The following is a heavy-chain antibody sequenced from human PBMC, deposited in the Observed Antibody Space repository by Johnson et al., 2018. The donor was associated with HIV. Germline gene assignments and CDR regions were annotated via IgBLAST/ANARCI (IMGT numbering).Heavy chain of an antibody. CDR2: INWNGGST. J-gene: IGHJ3*02. CDR1: GFTFSSYW. CDR3: ARGRIISMIVRAGAFDI. V-gene: IGHV3-20*04. Sequence: VQLVESGGGVVQPGRSLRLSCAASGFTFSSYWMTWVRQAPGKGLEWVSAINWNGGSTTYADSVKGRFIIPRDNAKNSLYLQMNSLRDEDTAFYYCARGRIISMIVRAGAFDIWGQGTMVTVSS. D-gene: IGHD3-22*01.